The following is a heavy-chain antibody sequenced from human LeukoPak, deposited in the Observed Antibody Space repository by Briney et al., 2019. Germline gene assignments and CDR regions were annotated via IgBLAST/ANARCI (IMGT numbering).Heavy chain of an antibody. J-gene: IGHJ4*02. Sequence: GGSLRLSCNASGFTLWVHCMNGVRQAPGKGLEWVSYICATISYADSVRGRFTISRDNAKNSLYLEMNSLRDEDTSVYYCVRDCDYNFDYWGQGALVTVSS. CDR1: GFTLWVHC. CDR3: VRDCDYNFDY. CDR2: ICATI. D-gene: IGHD4-11*01. V-gene: IGHV3-69-1*02.